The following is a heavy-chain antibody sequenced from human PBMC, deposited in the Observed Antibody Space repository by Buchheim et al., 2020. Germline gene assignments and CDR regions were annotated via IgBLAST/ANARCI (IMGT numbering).Heavy chain of an antibody. J-gene: IGHJ4*02. D-gene: IGHD4-23*01. CDR2: IDGDGSAA. CDR3: ARASNSRDYFDS. CDR1: GFTVSRYW. Sequence: EVQLVESGGGLVQPGQSLRLSCAASGFTVSRYWMHWVRQVPGKGLVWVSRIDGDGSAADYADSVTGRVTASRDNAKNTAHLQLNSLRVEDTAVYYCARASNSRDYFDSWGQGTL. V-gene: IGHV3-74*01.